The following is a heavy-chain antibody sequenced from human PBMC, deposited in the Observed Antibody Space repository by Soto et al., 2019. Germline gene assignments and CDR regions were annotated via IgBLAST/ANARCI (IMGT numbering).Heavy chain of an antibody. Sequence: SETLSLTCAVSGDSISGNNWWSWVRQSPGKGLEWIGEIYHTGKATYNPSLKTRVTMSVDKSKIQFSLEVRSVTVADTAVYFCSQGQIMGHYRSELDFGGPGTMGTVSS. J-gene: IGHJ4*02. D-gene: IGHD3-16*01. CDR3: SQGQIMGHYRSELDF. V-gene: IGHV4-4*02. CDR1: GDSISGNNW. CDR2: IYHTGKA.